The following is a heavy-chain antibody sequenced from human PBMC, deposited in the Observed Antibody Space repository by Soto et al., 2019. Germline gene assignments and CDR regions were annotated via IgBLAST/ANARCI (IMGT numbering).Heavy chain of an antibody. V-gene: IGHV3-48*02. CDR3: ARDRNVPRVRGMDV. Sequence: HPGGSLRLSCAASGFTFSSYAMSWVRQALGKGLEWVSYISSSSSTIYYADSVKGRFTISRDNAKNSLYLQMNSLRDEDTAVYYCARDRNVPRVRGMDVWGQGTTVTVSS. J-gene: IGHJ6*02. CDR1: GFTFSSYA. CDR2: ISSSSSTI. D-gene: IGHD2-2*01.